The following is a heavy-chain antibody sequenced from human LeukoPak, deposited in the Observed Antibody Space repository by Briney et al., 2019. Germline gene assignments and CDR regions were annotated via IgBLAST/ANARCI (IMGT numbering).Heavy chain of an antibody. CDR2: ISYDGSNK. CDR3: ARWGGY. CDR1: GFTFSSYA. V-gene: IGHV3-30-3*01. D-gene: IGHD3-16*01. Sequence: GRSLRLSCAASGFTFSSYAMHWVRQAPGKGLEWVAVISYDGSNKYYADSVKGRFTISRDNSKNTLYLQMNSLRAEDTAVYYCARWGGYWGQGTLVTVSS. J-gene: IGHJ4*02.